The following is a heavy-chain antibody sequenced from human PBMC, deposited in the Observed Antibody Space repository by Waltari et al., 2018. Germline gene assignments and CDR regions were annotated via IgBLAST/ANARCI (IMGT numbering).Heavy chain of an antibody. V-gene: IGHV4-34*01. CDR1: GGSFSGYY. J-gene: IGHJ3*02. D-gene: IGHD3-22*01. CDR2: INHRGST. CDR3: ARGGGITMIVVANAFDI. Sequence: QVQLQQWGAGLLKPSETLSLTCAVYGGSFSGYYWSWIRQPPGKGLEWIGEINHRGSTNYNPSLKSRVTISVDTSKNQFSLKLSSVTAADTAVYYCARGGGITMIVVANAFDIWGQGTMVTVSS.